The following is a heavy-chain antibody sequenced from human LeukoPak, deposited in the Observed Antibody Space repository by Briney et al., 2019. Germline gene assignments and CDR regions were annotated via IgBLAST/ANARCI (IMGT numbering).Heavy chain of an antibody. Sequence: PGGSLRLSCAASGFTFSSYGMHWVRQAPGKGLEWVTVLSYDGNYKYYADSVKGRFAISRDNSENTLHLQMNSLRAEDTAVYYCARYAEYAVSTPCYWGQGTLVTVSA. CDR1: GFTFSSYG. CDR3: ARYAEYAVSTPCY. J-gene: IGHJ4*02. V-gene: IGHV3-30*03. D-gene: IGHD2-8*01. CDR2: LSYDGNYK.